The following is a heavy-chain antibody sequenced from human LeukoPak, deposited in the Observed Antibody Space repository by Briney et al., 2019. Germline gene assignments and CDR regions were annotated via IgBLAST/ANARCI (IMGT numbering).Heavy chain of an antibody. CDR3: ARGLCSWFGELHCFLGLNWFDP. Sequence: SETLSLTCAVYGGSFSGYYWSWIRQPPGKGLEWIGEMNHSGSTNYNPSLKSRVTISVDTSKNQFSLKLSSVTAADTAVYYCARGLCSWFGELHCFLGLNWFDPWGQGTLVTVSS. CDR2: MNHSGST. D-gene: IGHD3-10*01. CDR1: GGSFSGYY. J-gene: IGHJ5*02. V-gene: IGHV4-34*01.